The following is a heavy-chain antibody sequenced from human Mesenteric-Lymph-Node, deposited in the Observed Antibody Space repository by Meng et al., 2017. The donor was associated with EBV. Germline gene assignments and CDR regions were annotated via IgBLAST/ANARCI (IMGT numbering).Heavy chain of an antibody. V-gene: IGHV2-5*02. J-gene: IGHJ5*02. CDR3: AQRQNRWPGWFDP. D-gene: IGHD5-24*01. CDR2: IYSDDDE. CDR1: WSSRSVGGVS. Sequence: INTKVSSPPPLNPPPYLTLTSTVSWSSRSVGGVSVAWTRHPPVKAREWLALIYSDDDERSSPSLKSRLTITKDTSKNQVVLTMTNMDPVDTATYYCAQRQNRWPGWFDPWGQGTLVTVSS.